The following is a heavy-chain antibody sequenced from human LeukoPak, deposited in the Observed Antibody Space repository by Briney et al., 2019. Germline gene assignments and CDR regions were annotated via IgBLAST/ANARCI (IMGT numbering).Heavy chain of an antibody. Sequence: GGSLGLSCAASGFTFSYYSMNWVRQAPGKGLEWLSYISSSGSSMYYADSVKGRFTISRDNAQNSVYLQMNSLRDEDTAVYYCARQKPVFDNWGKGTLVTVS. CDR2: ISSSGSSM. V-gene: IGHV3-48*02. J-gene: IGHJ4*02. CDR3: ARQKPVFDN. CDR1: GFTFSYYS.